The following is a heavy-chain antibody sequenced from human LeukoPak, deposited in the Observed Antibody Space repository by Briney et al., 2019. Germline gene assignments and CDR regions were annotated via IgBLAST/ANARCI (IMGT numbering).Heavy chain of an antibody. CDR3: ARVAYYDSSGYYLGY. V-gene: IGHV1-69*13. J-gene: IGHJ4*02. CDR2: IIPIFGTA. D-gene: IGHD3-22*01. Sequence: SVTVSCKASGGTFSSYAISWVRQAPGQGLEWMGGIIPIFGTANYAQKFQGRVTITADESTSTAYMELSSLRSEDTAVYYCARVAYYDSSGYYLGYWGQGTLVTVSS. CDR1: GGTFSSYA.